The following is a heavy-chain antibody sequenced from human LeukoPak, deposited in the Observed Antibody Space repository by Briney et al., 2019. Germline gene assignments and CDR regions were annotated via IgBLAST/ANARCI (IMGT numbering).Heavy chain of an antibody. CDR3: AKDDYGDPGAFDI. Sequence: GGSLRLSCAASGFTFSSYAMSWVRQAPGKGLEWFSAISGSGGSTYYADSVKGRFTISRDNSKNTLYLQMNSLRAEDTAVYYCAKDDYGDPGAFDIWGQGTMVTVSS. V-gene: IGHV3-23*01. CDR1: GFTFSSYA. D-gene: IGHD4-17*01. CDR2: ISGSGGST. J-gene: IGHJ3*02.